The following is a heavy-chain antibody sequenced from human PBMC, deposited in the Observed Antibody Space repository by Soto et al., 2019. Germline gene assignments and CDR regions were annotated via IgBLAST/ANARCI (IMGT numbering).Heavy chain of an antibody. V-gene: IGHV4-30-4*01. CDR2: IYYSGST. D-gene: IGHD5-12*01. J-gene: IGHJ4*02. CDR3: TRVWGWVEMATITILGFDY. CDR1: GGSISSGDYY. Sequence: SETLSLTCTVSGGSISSGDYYWSWIRQPPGKGLEWIGYIYYSGSTYYNPSLKSRVTISVDTSKNQFSLKLSSVTAADTAVYYCTRVWGWVEMATITILGFDYWGQGTLVTVSS.